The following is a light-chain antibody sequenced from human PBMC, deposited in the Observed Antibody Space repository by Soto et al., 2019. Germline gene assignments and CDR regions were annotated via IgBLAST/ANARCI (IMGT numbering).Light chain of an antibody. CDR1: QDISKY. Sequence: DIQMTQSPSSLSASVGDRVTITCQASQDISKYLNWYQQKPGKAPKLLIYEVSNLETGVPSRFSGSGSGTDFSFTIISLQPEDIATYYCQQYDNLPPYTFGQGTKLEIK. V-gene: IGKV1-33*01. CDR3: QQYDNLPPYT. CDR2: EVS. J-gene: IGKJ2*01.